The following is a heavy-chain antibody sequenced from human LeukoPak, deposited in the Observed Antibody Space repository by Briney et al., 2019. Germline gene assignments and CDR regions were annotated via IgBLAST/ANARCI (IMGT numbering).Heavy chain of an antibody. D-gene: IGHD2-15*01. V-gene: IGHV4-4*07. CDR2: IYTSGST. CDR1: GGSISSYY. J-gene: IGHJ3*02. Sequence: PSETLSPTCTVSGGSISSYYWSWIRQPAGKGLEWIGRIYTSGSTNYNPSLKSRVTMSVDTSKNQFSLKLSSVTAADTAVYYCARRGYCSGGSCYWRGAFDIWGQGTMVTVSS. CDR3: ARRGYCSGGSCYWRGAFDI.